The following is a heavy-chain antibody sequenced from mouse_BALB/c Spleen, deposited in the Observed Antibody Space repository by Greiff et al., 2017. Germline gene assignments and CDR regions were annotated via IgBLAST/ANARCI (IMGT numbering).Heavy chain of an antibody. J-gene: IGHJ3*01. CDR1: GFTFSNYW. V-gene: IGHV6-6*02. CDR3: TPTPVTTATTWFAY. Sequence: EGKLQESGGGLVQPGGSMKLSCVASGFTFSNYWMNWVRQSPEKGLEWVAEIRLKSNNYATHYAESVKGRFTISRDDSKSSVYLQMNNLRAEDTGIYYCTPTPVTTATTWFAYWGQGTLVTVSA. CDR2: IRLKSNNYAT. D-gene: IGHD1-2*01.